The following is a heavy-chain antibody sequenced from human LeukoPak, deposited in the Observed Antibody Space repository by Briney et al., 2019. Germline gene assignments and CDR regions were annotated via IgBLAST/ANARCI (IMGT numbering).Heavy chain of an antibody. CDR1: GFTFSSYT. CDR2: IGTSSTTI. J-gene: IGHJ6*03. CDR3: ARFAAGGSYYYYMDV. V-gene: IGHV3-48*01. D-gene: IGHD6-25*01. Sequence: GGSLGLSCAASGFTFSSYTMNWVRQPPGKGLEWVSNIGTSSTTIYYADSVKGRFSISRDNAKNSLYLQMNSLRADDTAVYYCARFAAGGSYYYYMDVWGKGTTVTVSS.